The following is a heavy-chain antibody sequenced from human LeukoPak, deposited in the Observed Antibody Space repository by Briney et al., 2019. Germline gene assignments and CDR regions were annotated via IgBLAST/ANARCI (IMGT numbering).Heavy chain of an antibody. J-gene: IGHJ4*02. CDR2: IYYSGNT. Sequence: SETLSLTCAVYGGSFSGYYWSWIRQPPGKGLEWIGSIYYSGNTYYNPSLKSRVTISVDTSKNQFSLKLSSVTAADTAVYYCARRMSGWSIEYWGQGTLVTVSS. CDR3: ARRMSGWSIEY. V-gene: IGHV4-34*01. D-gene: IGHD3-3*01. CDR1: GGSFSGYY.